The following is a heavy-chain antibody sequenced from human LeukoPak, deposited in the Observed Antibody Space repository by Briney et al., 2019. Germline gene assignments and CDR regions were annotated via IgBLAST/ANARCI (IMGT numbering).Heavy chain of an antibody. CDR1: GFTFDDYA. D-gene: IGHD3-22*01. Sequence: PGRSLRLSCAASGFTFDDYAMHWVRQAPGKGLGWVSGINWNSGSIDYADSVKGRFTISRDNAKNSLYLQMNSLRAEDTALYYCAKGDSSTSKYYLGYWGQGTLVTVSS. CDR3: AKGDSSTSKYYLGY. J-gene: IGHJ4*02. CDR2: INWNSGSI. V-gene: IGHV3-9*01.